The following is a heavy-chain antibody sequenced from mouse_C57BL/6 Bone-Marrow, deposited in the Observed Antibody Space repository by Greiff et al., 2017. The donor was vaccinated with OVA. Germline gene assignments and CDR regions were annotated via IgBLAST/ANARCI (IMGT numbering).Heavy chain of an antibody. D-gene: IGHD4-1*01. Sequence: VQLQESGAELARPGASVKLSCKASGYTFTSYGISWVKQRTGQGLEWIGEIYPRSGNTYYNEKFKGKATLTADKSSSTAYMELRSLTSEDSAVYFCARFRTGTFAYWGQGTLVTVSA. V-gene: IGHV1-81*01. CDR1: GYTFTSYG. CDR3: ARFRTGTFAY. CDR2: IYPRSGNT. J-gene: IGHJ3*01.